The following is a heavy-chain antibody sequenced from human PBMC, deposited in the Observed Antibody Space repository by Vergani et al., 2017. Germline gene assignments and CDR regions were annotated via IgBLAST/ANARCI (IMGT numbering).Heavy chain of an antibody. D-gene: IGHD6-19*01. CDR2: ISYDGSNK. J-gene: IGHJ2*01. CDR1: GFTFSSYG. V-gene: IGHV3-30*03. CDR3: ARARAGTVAGTWYFDL. Sequence: QVQLVESGGGVVQPGRSLRLSCAASGFTFSSYGMHWVRQAPGKGLEWVAVISYDGSNKYYADSVKGRFTISRDNAKNSLYLQMNSLRAEDTAVYYWARARAGTVAGTWYFDLWGRGTLVTVSS.